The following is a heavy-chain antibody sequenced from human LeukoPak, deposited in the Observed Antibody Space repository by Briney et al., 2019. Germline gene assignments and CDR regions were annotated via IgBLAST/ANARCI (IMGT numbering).Heavy chain of an antibody. CDR3: AKDHYWSIDY. V-gene: IGHV3-23*01. D-gene: IGHD3-3*01. Sequence: PGGSLRLSCAGSGFTFSSYAMSWVRQAPGKGLEWVSAISGSGDSTYYVDSVKGRFTISRDNSKNTLYLQMNSLRAEDTGVYYCAKDHYWSIDYWGRGTLVTVSS. CDR2: ISGSGDST. CDR1: GFTFSSYA. J-gene: IGHJ4*02.